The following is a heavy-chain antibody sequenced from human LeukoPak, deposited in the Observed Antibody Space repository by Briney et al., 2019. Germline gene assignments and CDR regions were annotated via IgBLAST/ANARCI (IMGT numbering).Heavy chain of an antibody. CDR3: ARLRGTVAFDY. D-gene: IGHD6-19*01. CDR2: IYSGGRT. J-gene: IGHJ4*02. V-gene: IGHV3-53*01. CDR1: GFTVSSNY. Sequence: GGSLRLSCAASGFTVSSNYMSWVRQAPGKGLEWVSVIYSGGRTYYADSVKGRFTISRDNSKNALYLQMSSLRAKDTAVYYCARLRGTVAFDYWGQGTLVTDSS.